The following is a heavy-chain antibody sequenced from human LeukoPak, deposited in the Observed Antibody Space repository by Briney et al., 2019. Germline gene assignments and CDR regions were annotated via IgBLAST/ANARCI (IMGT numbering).Heavy chain of an antibody. Sequence: GGSLRLSCAASGFTVSSNYMSWVRQAPGKGLEWVSVIYSGGSTYYADSVKGRFTISRDNSKNTLYLQMNSLRAEDTAVYYCAKDKSMVRELDYWGQGNLVTVSS. CDR3: AKDKSMVRELDY. CDR1: GFTVSSNY. J-gene: IGHJ4*02. V-gene: IGHV3-53*01. D-gene: IGHD3-10*01. CDR2: IYSGGST.